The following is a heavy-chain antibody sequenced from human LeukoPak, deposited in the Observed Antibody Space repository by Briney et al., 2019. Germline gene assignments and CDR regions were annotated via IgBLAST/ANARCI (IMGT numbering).Heavy chain of an antibody. CDR3: ARERLGATGYYMDV. V-gene: IGHV4-38-2*02. Sequence: SETLSLTCTVSGYSLSSGYYWGWIRQPPGKGLEWIGSIYHSGSTYYNPSLKSRVTISVDTSKNQFSLKLSSVTAADTAVYYCARERLGATGYYMDVWGKGTTVTVSS. J-gene: IGHJ6*03. CDR1: GYSLSSGYY. D-gene: IGHD1-26*01. CDR2: IYHSGST.